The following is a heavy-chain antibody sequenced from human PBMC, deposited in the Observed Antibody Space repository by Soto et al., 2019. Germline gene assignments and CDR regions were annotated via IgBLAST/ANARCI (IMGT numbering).Heavy chain of an antibody. Sequence: VQLVQSGVEVKKAGASVKVSCKASGYTFSSYGISWARQPPGQGLEWMGWISDYNGNTHYEQKFQGRLIMTTATSTRPAYMELRGLRSDDTAVYSCAREGYYSGSGTYSPPRYYGMDVWGQGTTVTVSS. V-gene: IGHV1-18*01. CDR2: ISDYNGNT. CDR3: AREGYYSGSGTYSPPRYYGMDV. D-gene: IGHD3-10*01. J-gene: IGHJ6*01. CDR1: GYTFSSYG.